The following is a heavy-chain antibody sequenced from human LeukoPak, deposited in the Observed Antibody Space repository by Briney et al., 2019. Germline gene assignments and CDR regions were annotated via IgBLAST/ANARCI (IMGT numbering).Heavy chain of an antibody. J-gene: IGHJ6*03. CDR2: INPSGGST. Sequence: LECMVIINPSGGSTSYAQKFQGRVTMTRDMSTSTVYMELSSLRSEDTAVYYCARSGVGAYALYYMDVWGKGTTVTVSS. CDR3: ARSGVGAYALYYMDV. V-gene: IGHV1-46*01. D-gene: IGHD1-26*01.